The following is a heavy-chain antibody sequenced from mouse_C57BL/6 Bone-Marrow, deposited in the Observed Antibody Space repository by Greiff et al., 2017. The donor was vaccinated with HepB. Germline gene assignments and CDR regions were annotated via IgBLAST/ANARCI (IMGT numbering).Heavy chain of an antibody. Sequence: VQLQQPGAELVMPGASVKLSCKASGYTFTSYWMHWVKQRPGQGLKWIGEIDPSDSYTNYNQKFKGKSTLTVDKSSSTAYMQLSSLTSEDSAVYYCARDGYYPIHWYFDVWGTGTTVTVSS. CDR2: IDPSDSYT. CDR3: ARDGYYPIHWYFDV. J-gene: IGHJ1*03. D-gene: IGHD2-3*01. CDR1: GYTFTSYW. V-gene: IGHV1-69*01.